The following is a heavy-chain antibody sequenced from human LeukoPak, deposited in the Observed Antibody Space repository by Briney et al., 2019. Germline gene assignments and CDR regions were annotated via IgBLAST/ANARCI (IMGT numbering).Heavy chain of an antibody. CDR2: IYYSGST. J-gene: IGHJ3*02. Sequence: SETLSLTCTVSGVSISSYYWSWIRQPPGKGLEWIGYIYYSGSTNYNPSLKSRVTISVDTSKNQFSLKLSSVTAADTAVYYCARESKDDAFDIWGQGTMVTVSS. CDR3: ARESKDDAFDI. V-gene: IGHV4-59*01. CDR1: GVSISSYY.